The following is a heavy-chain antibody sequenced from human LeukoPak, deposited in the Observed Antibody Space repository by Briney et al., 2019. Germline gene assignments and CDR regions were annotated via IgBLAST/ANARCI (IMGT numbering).Heavy chain of an antibody. CDR1: GFTFSSYS. CDR2: ISSSGSYI. J-gene: IGHJ5*02. Sequence: KAGGSLRLSCAASGFTFSSYSMNWVRQAPGKGLEWVSSISSSGSYIYYADSVKGRFTISRDNAKNSLYLQMNSLRAEDTAVYYCARDSLGGSNWFDPWGQGTLVTVSS. D-gene: IGHD3-10*01. CDR3: ARDSLGGSNWFDP. V-gene: IGHV3-21*01.